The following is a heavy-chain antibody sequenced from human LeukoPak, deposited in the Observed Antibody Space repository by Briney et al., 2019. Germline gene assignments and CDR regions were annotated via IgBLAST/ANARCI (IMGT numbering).Heavy chain of an antibody. CDR3: AKGGQWLVLWFDP. J-gene: IGHJ5*02. CDR1: GFTFDDYA. CDR2: ISWNSGSI. V-gene: IGHV3-9*01. Sequence: GGSLRLSCAASGFTFDDYAMHWVRQAPGKGLEWVSGISWNSGSIGYADSVKGRFTISRDNAKNSLYLQMNSLRAEDTALYYYAKGGQWLVLWFDPWGQGTLVTVSS. D-gene: IGHD6-19*01.